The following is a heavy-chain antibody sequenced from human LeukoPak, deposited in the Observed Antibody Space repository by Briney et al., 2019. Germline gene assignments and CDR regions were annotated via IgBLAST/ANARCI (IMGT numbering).Heavy chain of an antibody. CDR2: ITGSGGST. CDR3: AKDSGYSSPLAEFDY. D-gene: IGHD6-13*01. V-gene: IGHV3-23*01. J-gene: IGHJ4*02. CDR1: GFTFSNYW. Sequence: GGSLRLSCAASGFTFSNYWMTWVRQAPGKGLEWVSAITGSGGSTYYADSVKGRFTISRDNSKNTLYLQMNSLRAEDTAVYYCAKDSGYSSPLAEFDYWGQGTLVTVSS.